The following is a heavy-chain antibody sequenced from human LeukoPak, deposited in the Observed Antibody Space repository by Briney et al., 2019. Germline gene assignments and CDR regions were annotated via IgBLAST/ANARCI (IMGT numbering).Heavy chain of an antibody. CDR1: GFTFSSYG. D-gene: IGHD3-10*01. CDR3: ASYYHGFDY. CDR2: VSYDGSNK. Sequence: GGSLRLSCAASGFTFSSYGMHWVRQAPGKGLEWVAVVSYDGSNKYHADSVKGRFTISRDNSKNTLYLQMNSLRAEDTAVYYCASYYHGFDYWGQGTLVTVSS. V-gene: IGHV3-30*03. J-gene: IGHJ4*02.